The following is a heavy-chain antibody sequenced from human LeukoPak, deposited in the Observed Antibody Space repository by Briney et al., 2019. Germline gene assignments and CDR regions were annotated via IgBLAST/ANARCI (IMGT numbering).Heavy chain of an antibody. V-gene: IGHV4-30-4*01. CDR3: ARPYYYDSRIDP. Sequence: SETLSLTCTVSGGSITSGDYYWSWIRQPPGKGLEWIAYMYYSGSTYYNPSLKSRVTMSADTSKNQFSLKLSSVTAADTAVYYCARPYYYDSRIDPWGQGTLVTVSS. CDR2: MYYSGST. D-gene: IGHD3-22*01. CDR1: GGSITSGDYY. J-gene: IGHJ5*02.